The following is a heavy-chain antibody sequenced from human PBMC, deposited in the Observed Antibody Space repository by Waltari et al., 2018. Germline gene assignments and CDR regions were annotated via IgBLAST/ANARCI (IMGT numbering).Heavy chain of an antibody. J-gene: IGHJ6*02. D-gene: IGHD3-3*01. Sequence: EVQVVESGGGLVQPGGSLRLSCSASGFTFSNHAMHWARQVPGKGLEYVSGLSQNGDGTHSADSVKGRFTISRDNSKNTLYLQMSSLRTEDTAVYYCVNDFWSDHSMGVWGQGTTVTVSS. CDR1: GFTFSNHA. CDR3: VNDFWSDHSMGV. CDR2: LSQNGDGT. V-gene: IGHV3-64D*06.